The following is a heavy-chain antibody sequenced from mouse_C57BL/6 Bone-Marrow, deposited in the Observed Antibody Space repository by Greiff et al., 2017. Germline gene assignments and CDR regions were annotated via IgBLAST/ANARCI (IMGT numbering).Heavy chain of an antibody. Sequence: QVQLQQSGAELVRPGASVTLSCKASGYTFTDYEMHWVKQTPVHGLEWIGAIDPETGGTAYNQKFKGKAILTADKSSSTAYMELRCLTSEDSAVYYCTRWDYYGSSFDYWGQGTTLTVSS. CDR1: GYTFTDYE. CDR2: IDPETGGT. V-gene: IGHV1-15*01. D-gene: IGHD1-1*01. J-gene: IGHJ2*01. CDR3: TRWDYYGSSFDY.